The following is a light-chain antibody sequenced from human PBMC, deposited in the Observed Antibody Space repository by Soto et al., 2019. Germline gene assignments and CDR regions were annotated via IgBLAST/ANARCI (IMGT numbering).Light chain of an antibody. CDR3: QQHGSSPLT. J-gene: IGKJ4*01. V-gene: IGKV3-20*01. CDR1: QSVSGRH. Sequence: EIVLTQSPGTLSLSPGERATLSCRATQSVSGRHLAWYQQKPGQAPRLLIYGASSRATGIPDRFSGSGSGTVFTLSISRLEPEDFAVYYCQQHGSSPLTFGGGTKVDIK. CDR2: GAS.